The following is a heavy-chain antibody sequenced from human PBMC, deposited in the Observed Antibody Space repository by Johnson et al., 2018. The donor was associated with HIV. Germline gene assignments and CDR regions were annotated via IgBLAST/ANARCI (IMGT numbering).Heavy chain of an antibody. CDR2: ISYDGSNK. Sequence: QMLLVESGGGLVQPGGSLRLSCAASGFTFSSYWMSWVRQAPGKGLEWVAVISYDGSNKYYADSVKGRFTISRDNSKNSLFLQMTSLTAEDTAVFSCVRGEEGAFDIWGQGTMVTVSS. CDR1: GFTFSSYW. CDR3: VRGEEGAFDI. V-gene: IGHV3-30-3*01. J-gene: IGHJ3*02.